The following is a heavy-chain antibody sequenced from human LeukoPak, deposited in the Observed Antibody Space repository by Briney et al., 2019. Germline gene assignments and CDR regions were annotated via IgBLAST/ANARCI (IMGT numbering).Heavy chain of an antibody. CDR2: ISSSSSYT. CDR3: ASLKEPWFGELIPNY. CDR1: GFTFSDYY. Sequence: GGSLRLSRAASGFTFSDYYMSWIRQAPGKGLEWVSYISSSSSYTNYADSVKGRFTISRDNAKNSLYLQMNSLRAEDTAVYYCASLKEPWFGELIPNYWGQGTLVTVSS. V-gene: IGHV3-11*06. D-gene: IGHD3-10*01. J-gene: IGHJ4*02.